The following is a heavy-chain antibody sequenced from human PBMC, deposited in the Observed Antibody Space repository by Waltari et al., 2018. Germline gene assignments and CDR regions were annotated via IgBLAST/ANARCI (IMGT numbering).Heavy chain of an antibody. J-gene: IGHJ4*02. D-gene: IGHD2-15*01. V-gene: IGHV4-30-4*08. CDR2: IFYSGST. CDR1: GGSISSDDYC. Sequence: QVQLQASGPGLVKPSQTLSLTCTVSGGSISSDDYCWNWIRQPPGKGLEWIGYIFYSGSTYDNPSLKSRVTISVHTSKTQFSLKLSSVTAADTAVYYCARDAVVAGGGFDYWGQGTLVTVSS. CDR3: ARDAVVAGGGFDY.